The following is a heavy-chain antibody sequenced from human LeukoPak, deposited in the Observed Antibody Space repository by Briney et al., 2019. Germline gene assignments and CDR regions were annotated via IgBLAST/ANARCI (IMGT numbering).Heavy chain of an antibody. J-gene: IGHJ5*02. CDR1: GYTFTGYY. CDR3: ARAPDPITLSGIAAAGTGGVWFDP. D-gene: IGHD6-13*01. CDR2: INPNSGGT. V-gene: IGHV1-2*02. Sequence: ASVKVSCKASGYTFTGYYMHWVRQAPGQGLEWMGWINPNSGGTNYAQKFQGRVTMTRDTSISTAYMELSRLRSDDTAVYYCARAPDPITLSGIAAAGTGGVWFDPWGQGTLVTVSS.